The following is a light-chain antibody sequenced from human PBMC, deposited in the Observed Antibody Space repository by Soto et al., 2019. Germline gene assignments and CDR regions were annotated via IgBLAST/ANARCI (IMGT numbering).Light chain of an antibody. V-gene: IGLV1-51*01. J-gene: IGLJ3*02. CDR2: DNN. CDR3: VTWDSNLSAVV. CDR1: TSNIGNNY. Sequence: QAVVTQPPSVSAAPGQRVTISCSGSTSNIGNNYVSWYQQQLPGTAPKLVIFDNNKRPSGIPDRFSGSKSGTSGTLGITGLQTGDEADYYCVTWDSNLSAVVFGGGTKVTVL.